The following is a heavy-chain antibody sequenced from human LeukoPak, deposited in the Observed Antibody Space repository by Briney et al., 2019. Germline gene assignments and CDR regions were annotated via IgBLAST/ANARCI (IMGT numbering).Heavy chain of an antibody. D-gene: IGHD2-15*01. CDR2: TYYRSKWYN. V-gene: IGHV6-1*01. CDR1: GDRVSTNNAA. J-gene: IGHJ6*02. CDR3: AREKVVIAATHFYGMDV. Sequence: SQTLSLTCAISGDRVSTNNAAWSWIRQSPSRCLEWLGRTYYRSKWYNYYAGSVKSRIIFNPDTSKNQFSLQLNSVTPEDTAVYYCAREKVVIAATHFYGMDVWGQGTTVTVSS.